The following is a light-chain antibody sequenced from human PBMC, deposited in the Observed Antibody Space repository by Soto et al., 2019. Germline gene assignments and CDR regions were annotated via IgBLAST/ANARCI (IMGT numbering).Light chain of an antibody. Sequence: DIQMTQSPSSVSASVGDRVTITCRASQGISNWLTWYQQKPGKAPNLLIYAASSLEIGVPSRFSGSGYVTDFTLTINSLQPEDFATYYCQQVNSFPHTFGGGTKVEIK. CDR1: QGISNW. CDR3: QQVNSFPHT. V-gene: IGKV1D-12*01. J-gene: IGKJ4*01. CDR2: AAS.